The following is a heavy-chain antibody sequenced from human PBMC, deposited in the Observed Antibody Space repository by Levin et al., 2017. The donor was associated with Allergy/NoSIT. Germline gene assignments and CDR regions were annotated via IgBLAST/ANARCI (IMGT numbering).Heavy chain of an antibody. CDR3: ARDALRFLDQGYGMDV. J-gene: IGHJ6*02. D-gene: IGHD3-3*01. V-gene: IGHV1-18*01. CDR2: ISAYNGNT. CDR1: GYTFTSYG. Sequence: ASVKVSCKASGYTFTSYGISWVRQAPGQGLEWMGWISAYNGNTNYAQKLQGRVTMTTDTSTSTAYMELRSLRSDDTAVYYCARDALRFLDQGYGMDVWGQGTTVTVSS.